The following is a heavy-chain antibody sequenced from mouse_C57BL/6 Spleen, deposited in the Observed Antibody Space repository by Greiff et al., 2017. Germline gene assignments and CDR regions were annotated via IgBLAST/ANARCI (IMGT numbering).Heavy chain of an antibody. V-gene: IGHV2-2*01. J-gene: IGHJ4*01. CDR2: IWSGGST. D-gene: IGHD1-1*01. Sequence: QVQLKESGPGLVQPSQSLSITCTVSGFSLTSYGVHWVRQSPGKGLEWLGVIWSGGSTDYNAAFISRLSISKDNSKSQVFFKMNSLQTDDTAIYYCARGNYYGSTHYAMDDWGKGTSVTVSS. CDR1: GFSLTSYG. CDR3: ARGNYYGSTHYAMDD.